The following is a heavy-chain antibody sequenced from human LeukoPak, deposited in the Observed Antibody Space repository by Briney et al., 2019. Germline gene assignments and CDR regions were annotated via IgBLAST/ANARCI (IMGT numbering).Heavy chain of an antibody. CDR3: ARTRRGSCSSTCCYYYYMDV. Sequence: SETLSLTCAVYGGSFSGYYWSWIRQPPGKGLEWIGEINHSGSTNYNPSLKSRVTISVDTSKNQFSLKLSSVTAADTAVYYCARTRRGSCSSTCCYYYYMDVWGKGTTVTISS. J-gene: IGHJ6*03. D-gene: IGHD2-2*01. CDR1: GGSFSGYY. CDR2: INHSGST. V-gene: IGHV4-34*01.